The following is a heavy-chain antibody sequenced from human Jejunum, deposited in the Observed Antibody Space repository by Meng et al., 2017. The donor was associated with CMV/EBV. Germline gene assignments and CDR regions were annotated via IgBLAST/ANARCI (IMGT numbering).Heavy chain of an antibody. V-gene: IGHV3-23*01. Sequence: GFTVSNYGMSWVRQAAGKGLEWFASISSSGGSTYYADSVKGRFTISRHSLKNTLYLQMNSLRAEDTAVYYCAKDGGTYSGGFDYWGQGTLVTVSS. J-gene: IGHJ4*02. D-gene: IGHD4-23*01. CDR3: AKDGGTYSGGFDY. CDR1: GFTVSNYG. CDR2: ISSSGGST.